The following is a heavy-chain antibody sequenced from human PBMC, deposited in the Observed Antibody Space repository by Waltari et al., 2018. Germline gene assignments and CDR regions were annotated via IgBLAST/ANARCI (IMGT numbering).Heavy chain of an antibody. CDR3: VRGYGRGVTNGDYFEY. J-gene: IGHJ4*02. CDR1: GFTLSSFW. D-gene: IGHD4-17*01. Sequence: EVQLVESGGGLVQPGGSLRLSCVASGFTLSSFWMHWVRQAPGKGLVCVSRVNRDWSGTTYADSVKGRFTISRDNAKNTLYLQMNSLRAEDTAVYYCVRGYGRGVTNGDYFEYWGQGTLVTVSS. V-gene: IGHV3-74*01. CDR2: VNRDWSGT.